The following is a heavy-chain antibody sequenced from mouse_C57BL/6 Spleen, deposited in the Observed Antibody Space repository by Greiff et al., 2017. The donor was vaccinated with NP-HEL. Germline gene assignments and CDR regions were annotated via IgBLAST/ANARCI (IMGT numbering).Heavy chain of an antibody. D-gene: IGHD1-1*01. Sequence: DVMLVESGGDLVKPGGSLKLSCAASGFTFSSYGMSWVRQTPDKRLEWVATISSGGSYTYYPDSVKGRFTISRDNAKNTLYLQMSSLKSEDTAMYYCARHPSNLLRETGFAYWGQGTLVTVSA. CDR3: ARHPSNLLRETGFAY. CDR2: ISSGGSYT. V-gene: IGHV5-6*02. J-gene: IGHJ3*01. CDR1: GFTFSSYG.